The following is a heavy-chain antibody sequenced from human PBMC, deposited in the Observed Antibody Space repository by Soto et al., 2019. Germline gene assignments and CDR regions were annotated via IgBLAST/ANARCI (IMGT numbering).Heavy chain of an antibody. CDR3: ARDGNVDIVATTNNWFDP. Sequence: GSLRLSCAASGFTFSSYSMDWVRQAPGEGLEWVSFISSSSSTIYYAASVKGRFTISRDNAKNSRYLQMNSLRAEDTAVYYCARDGNVDIVATTNNWFDPWGQGTLVTVSS. V-gene: IGHV3-48*01. CDR2: ISSSSSTI. J-gene: IGHJ5*02. CDR1: GFTFSSYS. D-gene: IGHD5-12*01.